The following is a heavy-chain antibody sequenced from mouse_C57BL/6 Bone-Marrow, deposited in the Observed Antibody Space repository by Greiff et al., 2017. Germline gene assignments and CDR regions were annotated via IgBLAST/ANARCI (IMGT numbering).Heavy chain of an antibody. CDR2: IYPSDSET. CDR3: ARNLYYDYDGFAY. Sequence: QVQLQQPGAELVRPGSSVKLSCKASGYTFTSYWMDWVKQRPGQGLEWIGNIYPSDSETHYNQKFKDKATLTVDKSSSTAYMQLSSLTSEDSAVYYCARNLYYDYDGFAYWGQGTLVTVSA. D-gene: IGHD2-4*01. V-gene: IGHV1-61*01. CDR1: GYTFTSYW. J-gene: IGHJ3*01.